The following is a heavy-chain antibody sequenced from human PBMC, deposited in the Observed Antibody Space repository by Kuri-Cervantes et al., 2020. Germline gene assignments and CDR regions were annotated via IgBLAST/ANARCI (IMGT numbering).Heavy chain of an antibody. J-gene: IGHJ4*02. D-gene: IGHD5-18*01. V-gene: IGHV3-73*01. CDR3: TRRAAMGFDY. Sequence: GGSLRLSCAASGFTFSSYAMHWVRRASGEGLEWVGRIRSKANSYATAYAASVKGRFTISRDDSKNTAYLQMNSLKTEDTAVYYCTRRAAMGFDYWGQGTLVTVSS. CDR1: GFTFSSYA. CDR2: IRSKANSYAT.